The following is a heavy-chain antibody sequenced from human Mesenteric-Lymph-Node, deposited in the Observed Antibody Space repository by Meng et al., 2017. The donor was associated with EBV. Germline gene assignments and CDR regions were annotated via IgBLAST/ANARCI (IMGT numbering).Heavy chain of an antibody. J-gene: IGHJ4*02. D-gene: IGHD6-25*01. CDR1: GLSLSTYGLT. Sequence: QITLKESGPSLVKPTQTLTLTCTFSGLSLSTYGLTVNWIRQPPGGALEWLALVYWDEDKGYSPSLRSRLTITRDTSKNQVVLTMTNMDPVDTGTYFCARSGGYGTPLDYWGQGTLVTVSS. CDR2: VYWDEDK. CDR3: ARSGGYGTPLDY. V-gene: IGHV2-5*02.